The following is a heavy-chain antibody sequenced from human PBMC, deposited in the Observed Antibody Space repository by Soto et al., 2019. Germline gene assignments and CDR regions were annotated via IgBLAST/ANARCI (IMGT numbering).Heavy chain of an antibody. CDR3: VRGRGIQLGLLDS. CDR2: ISYDGGNK. V-gene: IGHV3-30-3*01. J-gene: IGHJ4*02. Sequence: QVQLVESGGGVVQPGRSLRLSCAASGFTFSSYAMHWVRQAPGKGLEWVAVISYDGGNKYYADSVKGRFTISRDNSKNTLYLQMNGLRVEDTTIYYCVRGRGIQLGLLDSWGQGTLVTVSS. CDR1: GFTFSSYA. D-gene: IGHD5-18*01.